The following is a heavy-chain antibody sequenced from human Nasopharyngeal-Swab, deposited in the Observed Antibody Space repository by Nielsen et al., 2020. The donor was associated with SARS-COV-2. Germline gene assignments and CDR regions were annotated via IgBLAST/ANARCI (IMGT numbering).Heavy chain of an antibody. CDR1: GGSISGHY. J-gene: IGHJ4*02. Sequence: SETLSLTCTVSGGSISGHYWSWIRLLPGKGLEWIGYIYYSGSTNYNPSLESRVTISVDTSKNHFSLTLSSVTAADTAVYYCARHPPLSGFDYWGQGTLVTVPS. V-gene: IGHV4-59*08. D-gene: IGHD3-9*01. CDR2: IYYSGST. CDR3: ARHPPLSGFDY.